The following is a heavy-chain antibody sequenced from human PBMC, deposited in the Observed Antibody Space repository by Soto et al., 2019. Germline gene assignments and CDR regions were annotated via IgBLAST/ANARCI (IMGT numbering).Heavy chain of an antibody. Sequence: SETLSLTCAVSGGSISSGGYSWSWIRQPPGKGLEWIGYIYESGSTYYNPPLKSRVTISVDRSKNQFSLKLSSVTAADTAVYYCARAHYGDYGYGMDVWGQGTTVTVSS. J-gene: IGHJ6*02. CDR1: GGSISSGGYS. V-gene: IGHV4-30-2*01. CDR2: IYESGST. D-gene: IGHD4-17*01. CDR3: ARAHYGDYGYGMDV.